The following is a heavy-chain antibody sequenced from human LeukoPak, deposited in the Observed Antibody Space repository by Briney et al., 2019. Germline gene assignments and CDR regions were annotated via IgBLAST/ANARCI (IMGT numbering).Heavy chain of an antibody. CDR1: GGSISSGSYY. CDR3: ARDAKAVIAPYNWFDP. D-gene: IGHD2-21*01. CDR2: IYTSGST. V-gene: IGHV4-61*02. J-gene: IGHJ5*02. Sequence: SQTLSLTCTVSGGSISSGSYYWSWIRQPAGKGLEWIGRIYTSGSTNYNPSLKSRVTISVDTSKNQFSLKLSSVTAADTAVYYCARDAKAVIAPYNWFDPWGQGTLVTVSS.